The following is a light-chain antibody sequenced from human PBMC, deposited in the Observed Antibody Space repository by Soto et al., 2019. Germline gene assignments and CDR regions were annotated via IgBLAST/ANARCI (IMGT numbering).Light chain of an antibody. J-gene: IGKJ1*01. CDR2: HAS. CDR3: QQYNSYS. Sequence: DIQMTQSPSTRPSSLGDRVTITCRASQSISNWLAWYQQKPGTAPKVLIYHASNLQSGVPSRCSGSGSGTEFTLTISSTQPDDFASYYCQQYNSYSFGQGTKVDIK. V-gene: IGKV1-5*01. CDR1: QSISNW.